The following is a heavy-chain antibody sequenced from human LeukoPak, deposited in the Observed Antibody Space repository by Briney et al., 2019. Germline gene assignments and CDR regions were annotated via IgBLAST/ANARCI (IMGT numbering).Heavy chain of an antibody. CDR1: GYTFTSYY. J-gene: IGHJ4*02. Sequence: ASVKVSCKASGYTFTSYYMHWVRQAPGQGLEWMGIINPSGGSTSYAQKFQGRVTMTRDTSTSTVYMELSSLRSEDTAVYYCARARTDYYDSSGYRELDYWGQGTLVTVSS. CDR2: INPSGGST. CDR3: ARARTDYYDSSGYRELDY. D-gene: IGHD3-22*01. V-gene: IGHV1-46*01.